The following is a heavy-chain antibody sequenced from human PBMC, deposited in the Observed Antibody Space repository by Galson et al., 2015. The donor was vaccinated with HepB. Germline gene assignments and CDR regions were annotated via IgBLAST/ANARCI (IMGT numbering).Heavy chain of an antibody. Sequence: LSLTCTVSGVSITNTWWGWVRQPPEKGLEWIGEIFPTGVTHYNPSLKSRVTISVDKSNNQFSLNLNSVTAADTAVYYCAKHGYYSQDYWGQGILVTVSS. CDR3: AKHGYYSQDY. D-gene: IGHD2/OR15-2a*01. J-gene: IGHJ4*02. V-gene: IGHV4-4*02. CDR1: GVSITNTW. CDR2: IFPTGVT.